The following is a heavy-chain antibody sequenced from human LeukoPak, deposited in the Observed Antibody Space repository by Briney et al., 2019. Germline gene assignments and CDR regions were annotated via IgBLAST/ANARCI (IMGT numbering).Heavy chain of an antibody. CDR2: IYHSGST. V-gene: IGHV4-4*02. CDR1: GFTFSNYG. CDR3: ARGLVAASTDY. J-gene: IGHJ4*02. Sequence: GSLRLSCAASGFTFSNYGMHWVRQPPGKGLEWIGQIYHSGSTNYNPSLKSRVTISVEKSKNQFSLNLTSVTAADTAVYYCARGLVAASTDYWGQGTLVTVSS. D-gene: IGHD6-13*01.